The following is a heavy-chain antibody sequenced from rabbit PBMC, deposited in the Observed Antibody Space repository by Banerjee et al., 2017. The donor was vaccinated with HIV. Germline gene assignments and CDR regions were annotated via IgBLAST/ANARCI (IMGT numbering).Heavy chain of an antibody. Sequence: QEQLEESGGDLVKPGASLTLTCTASGFDLSSYYYMCWVRQAPGKGLEWIACIIIGNGGTSYATWAKGRFTISKTSSTTVTLQLTSLTAADTATYFCARADANSGNYVYYLDLWGQGTLVTVS. CDR2: IIIGNGGT. V-gene: IGHV1S45*01. J-gene: IGHJ4*01. CDR1: GFDLSSYYY. D-gene: IGHD1-1*01. CDR3: ARADANSGNYVYYLDL.